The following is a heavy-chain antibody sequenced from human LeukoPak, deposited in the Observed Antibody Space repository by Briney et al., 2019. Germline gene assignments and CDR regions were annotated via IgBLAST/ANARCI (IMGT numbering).Heavy chain of an antibody. Sequence: PSETLSLTCTVSGGSISSSSYYWGWIRQPPGKGLEWIGYIYYSGSTNYNPSLKSRVTISVDTSKNQFSLKLSSVTAADTAVYYCARVSWFGELLYWFDPWGQGTLVTVSS. V-gene: IGHV4-61*05. J-gene: IGHJ5*02. CDR2: IYYSGST. CDR1: GGSISSSSYY. D-gene: IGHD3-10*01. CDR3: ARVSWFGELLYWFDP.